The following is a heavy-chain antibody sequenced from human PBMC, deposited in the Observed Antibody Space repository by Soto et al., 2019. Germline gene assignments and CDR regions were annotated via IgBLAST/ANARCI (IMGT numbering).Heavy chain of an antibody. J-gene: IGHJ4*02. V-gene: IGHV4-30-2*01. Sequence: PSETLSLTCAVSGGSISSGGYSWSWIRQPPGKGLEWIGYIYHSGSTYYNPSLKSRVTISVDRSKNQFSLKLSSVTAADTAVYYCATEGGFGEPAGFDYWGQGTLVTVSS. CDR3: ATEGGFGEPAGFDY. D-gene: IGHD3-10*01. CDR2: IYHSGST. CDR1: GGSISSGGYS.